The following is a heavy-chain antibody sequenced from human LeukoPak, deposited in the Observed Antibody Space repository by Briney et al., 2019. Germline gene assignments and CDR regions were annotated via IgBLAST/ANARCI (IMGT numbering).Heavy chain of an antibody. CDR2: IKSKTDGGTT. CDR3: TTGLRWARLYYMDV. CDR1: GFTFSNAW. V-gene: IGHV3-15*01. Sequence: GGSLRLSCAASGFTFSNAWMSWVRQAPGKGLEWVGRIKSKTDGGTTDYAAPVKGRFTISRDDSKNTLYLQMNSLKTEDTAVYYCTTGLRWARLYYMDVWGKGTTVTVSS. J-gene: IGHJ6*03. D-gene: IGHD4-23*01.